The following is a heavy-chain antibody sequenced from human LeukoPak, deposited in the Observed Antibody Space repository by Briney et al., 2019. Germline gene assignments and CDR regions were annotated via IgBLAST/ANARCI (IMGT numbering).Heavy chain of an antibody. CDR2: ISGSGGST. J-gene: IGHJ4*02. D-gene: IGHD3-9*01. CDR3: AKPPKIRYLTPPLYYFDY. V-gene: IGHV3-23*01. CDR1: GFTFSSYA. Sequence: GGSLRLSCAASGFTFSSYAMSWVRQAPGKGLEWVSAISGSGGSTYYADSVKGRFTISRDNSKNTLYLQMNSLRAEDTAVYYCAKPPKIRYLTPPLYYFDYWGQGTLVTVSS.